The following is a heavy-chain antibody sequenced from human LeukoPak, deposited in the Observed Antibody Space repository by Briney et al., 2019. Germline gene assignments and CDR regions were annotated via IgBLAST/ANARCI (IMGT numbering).Heavy chain of an antibody. CDR3: ARQNTVTQSSYWYFDL. V-gene: IGHV5-51*01. J-gene: IGHJ2*01. D-gene: IGHD4-17*01. CDR1: GYSFTSYW. Sequence: PAESLKISCKGSGYSFTSYWIGWVRQMPGKGLEWLGIIYPGDSDTRYSPSFQGQVTISADKSISTAYLQWSSLKASDTAMYYCARQNTVTQSSYWYFDLWGRGTLVTVSS. CDR2: IYPGDSDT.